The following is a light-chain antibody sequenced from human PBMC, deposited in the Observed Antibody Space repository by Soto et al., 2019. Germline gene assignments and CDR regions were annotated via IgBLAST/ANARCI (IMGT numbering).Light chain of an antibody. J-gene: IGKJ4*01. CDR1: QGIGNY. CDR2: GAS. CDR3: QKYNTAPLT. Sequence: DIQMTQSPLSLSASVGERVSITCRASQGIGNYLAWFQQKPGRVPKLLIYGASALQTGVPSRFSGSGYGTEFTLTISSLQPEDVATYYCQKYNTAPLTFGGGTKVDIK. V-gene: IGKV1-27*01.